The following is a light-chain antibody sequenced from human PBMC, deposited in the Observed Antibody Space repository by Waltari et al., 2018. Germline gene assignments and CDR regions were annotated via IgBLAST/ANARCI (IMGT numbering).Light chain of an antibody. CDR2: GVS. V-gene: IGKV3-20*01. J-gene: IGKJ1*01. Sequence: GERATLSCRASQSVGRSLAWYQQKPGQAPRLLIYGVSSRATGIPDRFSGTGSGTDFSLTISRLEPEDFAVYYCQHYVRLPATFGQGTKVEIK. CDR1: QSVGRS. CDR3: QHYVRLPAT.